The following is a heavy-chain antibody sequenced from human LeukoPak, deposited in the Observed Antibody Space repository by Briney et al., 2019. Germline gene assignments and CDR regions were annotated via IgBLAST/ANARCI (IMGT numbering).Heavy chain of an antibody. CDR1: GYTFISYA. Sequence: ASVKVSCKASGYTFISYAIHWVRQAPGQRLEWMGWIHAGTGNTKYSQKFQGRVTITRDTSANTVYMELSRLRPEDTAVYYCARDLWHSTNWGPGTLVTVSS. CDR2: IHAGTGNT. J-gene: IGHJ4*02. CDR3: ARDLWHSTN. V-gene: IGHV1-3*01.